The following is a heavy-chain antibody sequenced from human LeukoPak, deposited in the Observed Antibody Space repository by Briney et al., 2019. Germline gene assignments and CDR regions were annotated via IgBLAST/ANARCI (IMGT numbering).Heavy chain of an antibody. CDR3: ARVDSSGYHKYYFDY. J-gene: IGHJ4*02. V-gene: IGHV3-53*01. CDR2: IYSGGDT. Sequence: GGSLRLSCAASGFTVSRKYMRWVRQAPGKGLEWVSIIYSGGDTYYADSVKGRFTISRDNSKNTMFLQINSLRTEDTAVYYCARVDSSGYHKYYFDYWGQGTLVTVSS. CDR1: GFTVSRKY. D-gene: IGHD3-22*01.